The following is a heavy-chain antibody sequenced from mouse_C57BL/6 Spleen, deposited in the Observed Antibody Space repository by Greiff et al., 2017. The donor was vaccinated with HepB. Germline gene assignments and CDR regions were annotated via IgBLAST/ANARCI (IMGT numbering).Heavy chain of an antibody. V-gene: IGHV5-17*01. J-gene: IGHJ4*01. CDR3: ARNCAYYAMDY. CDR2: ISSGSSTN. CDR1: GFTFSDYG. Sequence: EVQLVESGGGLVKPGGSLKLSCAASGFTFSDYGMHWVRQAPEKGLEWVAYISSGSSTNYYADTVKGRFTISRDNAKNTLCLQLTSLRSEDTAMYYCARNCAYYAMDYWGQGTSVTVSS. D-gene: IGHD4-1*01.